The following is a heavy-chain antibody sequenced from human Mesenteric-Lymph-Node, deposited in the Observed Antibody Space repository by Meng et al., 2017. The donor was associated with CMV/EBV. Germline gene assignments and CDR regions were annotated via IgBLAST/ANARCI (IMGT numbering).Heavy chain of an antibody. CDR3: AKVGEYGSGSYLKD. CDR1: GYTFTGYY. CDR2: INPNSGVT. D-gene: IGHD3-10*01. Sequence: ASVKVSCKASGYTFTGYYIHWVRQAPGQGLEWMGWINPNSGVTNYAQKLQGRVTMTRDTSISTAYMELSRLRSDDTALYYCAKVGEYGSGSYLKDWGQGTLVTVSS. V-gene: IGHV1-2*02. J-gene: IGHJ4*02.